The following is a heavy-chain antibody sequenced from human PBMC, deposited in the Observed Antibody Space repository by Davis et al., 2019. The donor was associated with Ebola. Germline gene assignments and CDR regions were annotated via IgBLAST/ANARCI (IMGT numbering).Heavy chain of an antibody. V-gene: IGHV3-30*18. D-gene: IGHD3-10*01. CDR2: ISYDGRNK. CDR3: EKSLLWFGELLIGMDV. Sequence: PGGSLRLSCAASGFTFSSYGMHWVRQAPGKGLEWVAVISYDGRNKYYADSVKGRFTISRDNSKNTLYLQMNSLRAEETAVYYCEKSLLWFGELLIGMDVWGQGTTVTVSS. J-gene: IGHJ6*02. CDR1: GFTFSSYG.